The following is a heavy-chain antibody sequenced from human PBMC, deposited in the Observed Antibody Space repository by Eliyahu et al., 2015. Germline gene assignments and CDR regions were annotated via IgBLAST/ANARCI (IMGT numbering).Heavy chain of an antibody. J-gene: IGHJ6*02. V-gene: IGHV3-43*02. CDR2: ISGDGGRT. Sequence: EVQLVESGGGVVQPGGSXXLSCAASGFNFDDYAMHWVRQAPGKGLEWVSLISGDGGRTDYADSVKGRFTISRDNSKDSLYLQMNSLRTEDTAFYYCAKDSGMDVWGQGTTVTVSS. CDR3: AKDSGMDV. CDR1: GFNFDDYA.